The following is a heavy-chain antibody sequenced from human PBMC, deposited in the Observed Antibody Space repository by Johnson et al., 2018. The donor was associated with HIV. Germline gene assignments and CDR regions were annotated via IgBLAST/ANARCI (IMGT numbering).Heavy chain of an antibody. CDR2: IKSNTDGGTT. CDR1: GFTFSNAW. D-gene: IGHD3-22*01. V-gene: IGHV3-15*01. CDR3: TTGVDYYDSRVAAFDI. Sequence: VQLVESGGGLVQPGGSLRLSCVASGFTFSNAWMSWVREATGKGLEGVGRIKSNTDGGTTDYAAPVKGRFHISRDDSKNTLYLQMNRLKTEDTAVYYCTTGVDYYDSRVAAFDIWGQGTMVTVSS. J-gene: IGHJ3*02.